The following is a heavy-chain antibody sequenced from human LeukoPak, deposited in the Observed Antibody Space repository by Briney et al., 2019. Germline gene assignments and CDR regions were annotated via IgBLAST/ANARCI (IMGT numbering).Heavy chain of an antibody. CDR2: INSDGSST. J-gene: IGHJ4*02. V-gene: IGHV3-74*01. CDR3: ARAEGSSWSFFNY. CDR1: GFTFSSYW. D-gene: IGHD6-13*01. Sequence: GGSLRLSCAASGFTFSSYWMHWVRPVPGKGLMWVSRINSDGSSTSYADSVKGRFTISRDSAKNTLYLQMNSLRAEDTAVYYCARAEGSSWSFFNYWGQGTLVTVSS.